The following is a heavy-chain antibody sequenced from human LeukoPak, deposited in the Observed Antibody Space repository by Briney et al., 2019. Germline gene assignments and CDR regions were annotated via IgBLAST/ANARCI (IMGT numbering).Heavy chain of an antibody. CDR2: IYYSGST. J-gene: IGHJ3*02. V-gene: IGHV4-30-4*08. CDR3: ARETENGDYDAFDI. Sequence: SETLSLTCTVSGGSISSGNYYWSWIRQPPGKGLEWIGYIYYSGSTYYNPSLKSRVTISVDTSKNQFSLKLSSVTAADTAVYYCARETENGDYDAFDIWGQGTMVTVSS. CDR1: GGSISSGNYY. D-gene: IGHD4-17*01.